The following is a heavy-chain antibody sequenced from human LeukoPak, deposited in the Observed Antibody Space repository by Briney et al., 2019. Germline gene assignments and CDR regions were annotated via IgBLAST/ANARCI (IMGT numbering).Heavy chain of an antibody. V-gene: IGHV4-59*01. CDR1: GGSISSYY. CDR3: ARGDGITMVRGVKRREYYFDY. J-gene: IGHJ4*02. CDR2: IYYSGST. D-gene: IGHD3-10*01. Sequence: SETLSLTYTVSGGSISSYYWSWIRQPPGKGLEWIGYIYYSGSTNYNPSLKSRVTISVDTSKNQFSLKLSSVTAADTAVYYCARGDGITMVRGVKRREYYFDYWGQGTLVTVSS.